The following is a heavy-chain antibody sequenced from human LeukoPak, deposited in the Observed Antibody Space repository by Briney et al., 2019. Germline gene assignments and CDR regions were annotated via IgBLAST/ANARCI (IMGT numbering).Heavy chain of an antibody. CDR2: ISGSDGST. V-gene: IGHV3-23*01. J-gene: IGHJ4*02. CDR1: GFTFSSYA. D-gene: IGHD5-24*01. CDR3: AKSGYNLFDY. Sequence: PGGSLRLSCAASGFTFSSYAMSWVRQAPGKGLEWVSGISGSDGSTNYADSVKGRFTISRENSMNTLYLQMNSLRAEDTAVYYCAKSGYNLFDYWGQGTLVTVSS.